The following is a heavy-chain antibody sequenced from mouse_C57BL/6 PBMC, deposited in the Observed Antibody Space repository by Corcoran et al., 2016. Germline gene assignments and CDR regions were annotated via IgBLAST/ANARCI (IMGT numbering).Heavy chain of an antibody. CDR1: VYTFTTYG. Sequence: QLQLVQPGPELKKTGETVKISCKAAVYTFTTYGMNWVKQAPGKGVKWMGWINTYSGVPTYADDFKGRFAFSLETSSRTAYLQINNLKNEDTATYFCARGYYGSSYYAMDYLGQGTSVTVA. V-gene: IGHV9-3*01. CDR2: INTYSGVP. D-gene: IGHD1-1*01. J-gene: IGHJ4*01. CDR3: ARGYYGSSYYAMDY.